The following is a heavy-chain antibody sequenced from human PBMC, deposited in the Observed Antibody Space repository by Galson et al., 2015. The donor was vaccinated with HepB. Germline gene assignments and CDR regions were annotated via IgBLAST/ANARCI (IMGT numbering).Heavy chain of an antibody. CDR1: GYTFTTYG. CDR3: ARVGVYGSGWDSHFDY. J-gene: IGHJ4*02. D-gene: IGHD6-19*01. CDR2: ICAYNGNT. Sequence: SVKVSCKASGYTFTTYGISWVRQAPGQGLECMGWICAYNGNTNYAQKVQGRVTMTTDTSTSTAYMELRSLRSDDTAAYYCARVGVYGSGWDSHFDYWGQGTLVTVSS. V-gene: IGHV1-18*01.